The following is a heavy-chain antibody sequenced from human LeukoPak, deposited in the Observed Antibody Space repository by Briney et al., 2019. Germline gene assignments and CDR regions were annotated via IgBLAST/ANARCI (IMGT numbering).Heavy chain of an antibody. CDR1: GGSISSYY. Sequence: PSETLSLTCTVCGGSISSYYWTWIRQPAGKGLKWIGRIYTSGSTNYNPSLKSRVTMSVDTSNNQFSLNLSSVTAADTAVCYCASQIIAAGKNYYGMDVWGQGTTVTVSS. CDR3: ASQIIAAGKNYYGMDV. V-gene: IGHV4-4*07. J-gene: IGHJ6*02. D-gene: IGHD6-13*01. CDR2: IYTSGST.